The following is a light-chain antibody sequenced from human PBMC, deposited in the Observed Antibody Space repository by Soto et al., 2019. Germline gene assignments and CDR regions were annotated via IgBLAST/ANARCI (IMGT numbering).Light chain of an antibody. CDR1: QSVSCN. Sequence: EIVMTQSPATLSVSPGETATLSCRASQSVSCNFVWYQQNPGQGPRRLIYGAFTRATGIPARFSGSGSGTDFTLTISSLQSEDFAVYYCQQYKNWPPLTFGGGTKVEIK. CDR3: QQYKNWPPLT. CDR2: GAF. J-gene: IGKJ4*01. V-gene: IGKV3-15*01.